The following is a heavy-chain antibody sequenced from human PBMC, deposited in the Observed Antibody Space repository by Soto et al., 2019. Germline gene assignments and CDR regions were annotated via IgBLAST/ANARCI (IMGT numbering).Heavy chain of an antibody. CDR3: ARDQGGDCSGGSCYVSSYYYYGMDV. CDR1: GFTFSSYG. CDR2: IWYDGSNK. V-gene: IGHV3-33*01. D-gene: IGHD2-15*01. Sequence: GGSLRLPCAASGFTFSSYGMHGVRQAPGKGLEWVAVIWYDGSNKYYADSVKGRFTISRDNSKNTLYLQMNSLRAEDTAVYYCARDQGGDCSGGSCYVSSYYYYGMDVWGQGTTVTVS. J-gene: IGHJ6*02.